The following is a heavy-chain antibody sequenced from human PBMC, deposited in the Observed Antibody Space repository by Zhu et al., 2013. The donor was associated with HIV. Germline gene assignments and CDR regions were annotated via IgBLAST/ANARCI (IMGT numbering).Heavy chain of an antibody. Sequence: QVQLVQSGAEVKKPGSSVKVSCKASGGTFSSYAISWVRQAPGQGLEWMGGIIPIFGTANYAQKFQGRVTITADESTSTAYMELSSLRSEDTAVYYCARDGNYDSSGYSNWFDPWGQGTLVTVSS. V-gene: IGHV1-69*01. CDR3: ARDGNYDSSGYSNWFDP. D-gene: IGHD3-22*01. J-gene: IGHJ5*02. CDR2: IIPIFGTA. CDR1: GGTFSSYA.